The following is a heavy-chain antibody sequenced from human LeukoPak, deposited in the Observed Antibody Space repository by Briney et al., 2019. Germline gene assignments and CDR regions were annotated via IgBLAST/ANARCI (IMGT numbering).Heavy chain of an antibody. CDR1: GGSFSGYY. D-gene: IGHD3-10*01. V-gene: IGHV4-59*01. J-gene: IGHJ4*02. CDR2: IYYSGST. CDR3: ARDRPLNYYGSGSYFDY. Sequence: SETLSLTCAVYGGSFSGYYWSWIRQPPGKGLEWIGYIYYSGSTNYNPSLKSRVTISVDTSKNQFSLKLSSVTAADTAVYYCARDRPLNYYGSGSYFDYWGQGTLVTVSS.